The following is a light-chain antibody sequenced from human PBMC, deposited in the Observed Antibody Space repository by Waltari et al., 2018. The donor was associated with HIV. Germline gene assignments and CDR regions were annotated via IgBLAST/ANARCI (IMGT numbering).Light chain of an antibody. J-gene: IGLJ2*01. CDR2: EVS. CDR1: SGDIGNYDY. Sequence: QPALIQPPSASGSPGQSVTISCTGTSGDIGNYDYVSWYHQHPGKAPQILIYEVSPRSSGVPDRFSGSQSGNPASLTVSGLQAEDEADYYCASYAGHDRFVLLGGGTKVTVL. CDR3: ASYAGHDRFVL. V-gene: IGLV2-8*01.